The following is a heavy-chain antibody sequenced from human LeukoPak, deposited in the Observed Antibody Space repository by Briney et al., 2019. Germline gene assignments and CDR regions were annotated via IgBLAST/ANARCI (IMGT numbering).Heavy chain of an antibody. CDR3: AKEFRGGWPFDY. CDR1: GCTFSSYS. Sequence: GGSLRFSCAASGCTFSSYSMNWVRQAPGKGLEWVSYISSSSIIYYADSVKGRFTISRDNSKNTLYLQMNSLRAEDTAVYYCAKEFRGGWPFDYWGQGTLVTVSS. J-gene: IGHJ4*02. CDR2: ISSSSII. V-gene: IGHV3-48*01. D-gene: IGHD6-19*01.